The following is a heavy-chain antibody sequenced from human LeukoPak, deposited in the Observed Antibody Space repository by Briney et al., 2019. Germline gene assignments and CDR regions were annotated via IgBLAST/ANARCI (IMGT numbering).Heavy chain of an antibody. CDR2: IYHSGST. J-gene: IGHJ6*03. D-gene: IGHD3-22*01. Sequence: SETLSLTCAVSGYSISSGYYWGWIRQPPGKGLEWIGSIYHSGSTYYNPSLKSRVTISVDTSKNQFSLKLSSVTAADTAVYYCARDLGYYYDSSGYYYVYYYYYMDVWGKGTTVTVSS. CDR1: GYSISSGYY. V-gene: IGHV4-38-2*02. CDR3: ARDLGYYYDSSGYYYVYYYYYMDV.